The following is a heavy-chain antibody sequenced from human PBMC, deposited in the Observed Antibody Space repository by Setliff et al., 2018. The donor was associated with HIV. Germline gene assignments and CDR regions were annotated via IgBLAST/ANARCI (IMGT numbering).Heavy chain of an antibody. J-gene: IGHJ4*02. CDR2: IYHSGST. D-gene: IGHD6-19*01. Sequence: SETLSLTCAVSGYSISSGYYWGWIRQPPGKGLEWIGSIYHSGSTYYNPSLESRVTISVDTSKNRFSLKLSSVTAADTAVYYCARERQWLERDYFDYWGQGTLVTVSS. CDR1: GYSISSGYY. V-gene: IGHV4-38-2*02. CDR3: ARERQWLERDYFDY.